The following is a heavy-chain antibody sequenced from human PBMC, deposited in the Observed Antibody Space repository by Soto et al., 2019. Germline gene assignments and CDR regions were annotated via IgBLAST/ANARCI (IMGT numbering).Heavy chain of an antibody. J-gene: IGHJ6*02. CDR1: GGTFSSYA. CDR3: ATSMVRGVIYYYYGMDV. D-gene: IGHD3-10*01. V-gene: IGHV1-69*12. Sequence: QVQLVQSGAEVKKPGSSVKVSCKASGGTFSSYAISWVRQAPGQGLEWMGGIIPIFGTANYAQKFQGRVTITAXXSXSXXYMELSSLRSEDTAVYYCATSMVRGVIYYYYGMDVWGQGTTVTVSS. CDR2: IIPIFGTA.